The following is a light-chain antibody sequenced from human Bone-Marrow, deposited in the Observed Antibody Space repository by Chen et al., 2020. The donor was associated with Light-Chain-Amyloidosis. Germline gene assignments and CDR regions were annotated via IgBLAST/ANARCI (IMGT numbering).Light chain of an antibody. CDR1: QNIDTY. CDR3: QEFKSHDMCN. J-gene: IGKJ2*04. V-gene: IGKV1-5*03. CDR2: QAS. Sequence: DIQMTQSPSTLSASVGDRVTITCRASQNIDTYLAWYQHKPGKAPKLLIYQASSLESGVPLRFSGSGSGTEFTLTISSLLPDDFATYFCQEFKSHDMCNFGQGTKLEIK.